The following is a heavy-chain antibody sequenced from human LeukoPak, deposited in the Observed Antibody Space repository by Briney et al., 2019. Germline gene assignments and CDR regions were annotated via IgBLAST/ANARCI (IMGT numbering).Heavy chain of an antibody. Sequence: PGGSLRLSCAASGFTFSSYWMSWVRQAPGKGLEWVANIKQDGSEKNYVDSVKGRFTITRDNAENSLSLQTNSLRAEDTAVYYCARDRGYSTLDFWGQGTMVTVSS. CDR3: ARDRGYSTLDF. CDR1: GFTFSSYW. V-gene: IGHV3-7*05. CDR2: IKQDGSEK. J-gene: IGHJ3*01. D-gene: IGHD3-10*01.